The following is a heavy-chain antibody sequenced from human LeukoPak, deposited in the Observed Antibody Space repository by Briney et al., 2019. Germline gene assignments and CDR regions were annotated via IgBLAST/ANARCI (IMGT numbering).Heavy chain of an antibody. CDR3: ASTLGELSLYLDY. D-gene: IGHD3-16*02. V-gene: IGHV4-59*01. CDR1: GVSIRSYY. J-gene: IGHJ4*02. CDR2: VYYSGGT. Sequence: TSETLSLTCTVSGVSIRSYYWTWIRQPPGKGLEWIGCVYYSGGTYYNPSLKSRVTMSLDTSKNQFSLKLSSLTAADTAVYYCASTLGELSLYLDYWGQGTLVTVSS.